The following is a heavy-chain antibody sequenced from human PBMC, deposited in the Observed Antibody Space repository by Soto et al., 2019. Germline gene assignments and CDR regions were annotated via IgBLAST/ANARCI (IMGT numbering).Heavy chain of an antibody. V-gene: IGHV4-4*07. J-gene: IGHJ5*02. CDR1: GASISGFY. D-gene: IGHD1-1*01. Sequence: SETRSLTCTVSGASISGFYWSWIRKSAGKGLEWIGRIYATGTTDYNPSLKSRVMMLVDTSKKQFSLKLRSVTAADTAVYYCVRDGTKTLRYWFDTCGQ. CDR3: VRDGTKTLRYWFDT. CDR2: IYATGTT.